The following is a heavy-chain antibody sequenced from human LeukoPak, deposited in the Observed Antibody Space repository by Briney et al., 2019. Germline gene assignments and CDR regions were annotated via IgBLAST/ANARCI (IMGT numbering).Heavy chain of an antibody. Sequence: GESLKISCKGSGYTITNSWIGWVRQMPGKGLEWTGSIHLGDSDTKYSPSYQGQVTMSVDTSITTAYLQWSSLKASDSAMYFCARLGQYTSSWYKYDYFDYWGQGTQVTVSS. J-gene: IGHJ4*02. CDR2: IHLGDSDT. CDR1: GYTITNSW. D-gene: IGHD6-13*01. CDR3: ARLGQYTSSWYKYDYFDY. V-gene: IGHV5-51*01.